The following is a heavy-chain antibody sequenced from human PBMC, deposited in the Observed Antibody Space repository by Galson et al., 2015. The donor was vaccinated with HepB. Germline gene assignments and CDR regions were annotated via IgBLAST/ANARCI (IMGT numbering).Heavy chain of an antibody. V-gene: IGHV1-18*04. CDR1: GYTFTNYG. Sequence: SVKVSCKASGYTFTNYGISWVRQAPGQGLEWMAWISAYNGNTNYAQMLQDRVTVTTDTSTSTAYMELRSLRSDDTAMYYCVRDLLMVYAPDFWGQGTLVTVSS. D-gene: IGHD2-8*01. J-gene: IGHJ4*02. CDR2: ISAYNGNT. CDR3: VRDLLMVYAPDF.